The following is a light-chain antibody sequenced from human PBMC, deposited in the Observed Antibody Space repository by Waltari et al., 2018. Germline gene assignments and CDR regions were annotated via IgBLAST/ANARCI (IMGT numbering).Light chain of an antibody. Sequence: EIVMTQSPATLSVSPGERATIACRASQRISSNLAWYQQKPGQAPRLLIYSASTRATGIPARFSGSGSGTEFTLTISSLQSEDFAIYCCQQYNDWPRTFGQGTKVEIK. V-gene: IGKV3-15*01. J-gene: IGKJ1*01. CDR1: QRISSN. CDR3: QQYNDWPRT. CDR2: SAS.